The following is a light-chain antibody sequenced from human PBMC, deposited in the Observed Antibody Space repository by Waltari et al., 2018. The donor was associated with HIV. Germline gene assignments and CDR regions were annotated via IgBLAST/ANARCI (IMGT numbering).Light chain of an antibody. Sequence: DIVMTQSPDSLAVSVGEGATIHCRSSQTVLYTSSNKNYLAWYQQRPGQPPKLLIYWASTRESGVPDRFSGSGSGTDFTLTISSLQAEDVAVYYCQQYYSTPLTFGPGTKVDIK. CDR1: QTVLYTSSNKNY. CDR2: WAS. V-gene: IGKV4-1*01. CDR3: QQYYSTPLT. J-gene: IGKJ3*01.